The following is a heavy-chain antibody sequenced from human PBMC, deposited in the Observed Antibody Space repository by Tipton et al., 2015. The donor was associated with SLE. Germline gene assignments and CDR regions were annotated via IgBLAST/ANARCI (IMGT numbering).Heavy chain of an antibody. CDR1: GFSFNNYG. Sequence: SLRLSCAASGFSFNNYGMHWVRQTPDRGLEWVAFIRYDGIDKWYADSVEGRFSVSRDNFKNILYLQMNSLRGEDTALYYCARYTQGLDYWGQGTLVTVSP. J-gene: IGHJ4*02. CDR3: ARYTQGLDY. V-gene: IGHV3-30*02. CDR2: IRYDGIDK. D-gene: IGHD5-18*01.